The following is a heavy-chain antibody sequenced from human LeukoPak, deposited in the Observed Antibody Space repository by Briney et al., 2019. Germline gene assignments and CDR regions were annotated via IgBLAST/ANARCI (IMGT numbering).Heavy chain of an antibody. D-gene: IGHD2-2*02. J-gene: IGHJ6*02. CDR1: GYTFTSYG. CDR3: ARPSLYCSSTSCHTLSYYYYGMDV. Sequence: RASVKVSCKASGYTFTSYGISWVRQAPGQGLEWMGWISAYNGNTNYAQKLQGRVTMTTDTSTSTAYMELRSLRSDDTAVYYCARPSLYCSSTSCHTLSYYYYGMDVWGQGTTVTVSS. V-gene: IGHV1-18*01. CDR2: ISAYNGNT.